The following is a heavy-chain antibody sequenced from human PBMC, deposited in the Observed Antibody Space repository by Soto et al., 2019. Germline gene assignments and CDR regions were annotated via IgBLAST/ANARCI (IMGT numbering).Heavy chain of an antibody. J-gene: IGHJ4*02. CDR1: GFNFDNYG. CDR3: DKDRVGGTFYTPLVF. D-gene: IGHD1-7*01. CDR2: ITYDGSNK. Sequence: GGSLRLSCQASGFNFDNYGMHWVRQAPGKGLEWVAVITYDGSNKYYADSVKGRFTISRDNSKNTLSLHLNTLKPEDTAVYHCDKDRVGGTFYTPLVFWGQGTLVTVSS. V-gene: IGHV3-30*18.